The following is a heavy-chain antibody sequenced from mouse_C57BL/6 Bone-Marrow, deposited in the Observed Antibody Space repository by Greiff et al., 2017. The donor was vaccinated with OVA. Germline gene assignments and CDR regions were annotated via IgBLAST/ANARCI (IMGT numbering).Heavy chain of an antibody. D-gene: IGHD1-1*01. CDR1: GYTFTSYG. CDR3: ASSGYYGSSYDY. Sequence: QVQLQQSGAELARPGASVTLSCKASGYTFTSYGISWVKQSTGQGLEWIGEIYPRSGNTYYNEKFKGKATLTADKSSSTAYMELRSLTSEDSAVXFCASSGYYGSSYDYGGQGTTLTVSA. J-gene: IGHJ2*01. CDR2: IYPRSGNT. V-gene: IGHV1-81*01.